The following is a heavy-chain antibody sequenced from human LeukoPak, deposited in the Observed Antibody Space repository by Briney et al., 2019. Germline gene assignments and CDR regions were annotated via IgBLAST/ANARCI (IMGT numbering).Heavy chain of an antibody. Sequence: PSETLSLTCTVSGGSISSYYWSWIRQPAGKGLEWIGRIYTSGSTNYNPSLKSRVTMSVDTSKNQFSLKLSSVTAADTAVYYCARARRSSGWTVTHFDYWGQGTLVTVSS. CDR2: IYTSGST. CDR3: ARARRSSGWTVTHFDY. J-gene: IGHJ4*02. V-gene: IGHV4-4*07. D-gene: IGHD6-19*01. CDR1: GGSISSYY.